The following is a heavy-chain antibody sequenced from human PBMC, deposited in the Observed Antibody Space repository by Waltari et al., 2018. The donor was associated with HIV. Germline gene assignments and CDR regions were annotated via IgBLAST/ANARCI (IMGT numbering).Heavy chain of an antibody. J-gene: IGHJ5*01. D-gene: IGHD4-17*01. CDR2: ISGIGYSM. V-gene: IGHV3-23*01. Sequence: EVQLLESGGGLVQPGGSLRLSCAASGFTFSSHAMSWVRQAPGKGLEWVSTISGIGYSMNYADSAKGHFTISRDNSKNVLYLQMNSLRVEDTAIYYCVRHPYSDYSLVWVDSWGQGTLVSVSS. CDR1: GFTFSSHA. CDR3: VRHPYSDYSLVWVDS.